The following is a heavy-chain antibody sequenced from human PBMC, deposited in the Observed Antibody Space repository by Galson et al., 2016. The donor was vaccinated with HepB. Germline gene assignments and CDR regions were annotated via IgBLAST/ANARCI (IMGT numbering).Heavy chain of an antibody. CDR1: GFTFGNYA. CDR2: ISGSGGT. V-gene: IGHV3-23*01. Sequence: SLRLSCAASGFTFGNYAMTWVRQAPGKGLQWVSSISGSGGTYYRDSVRGRSTISRDNSKNTLYLQMNSLRAEDTAVYYCGKDWYYYGRSGYADYWGQGTLVTVSS. J-gene: IGHJ4*02. CDR3: GKDWYYYGRSGYADY. D-gene: IGHD3-22*01.